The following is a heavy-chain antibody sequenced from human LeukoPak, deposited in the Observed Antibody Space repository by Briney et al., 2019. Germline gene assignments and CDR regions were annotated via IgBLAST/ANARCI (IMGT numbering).Heavy chain of an antibody. J-gene: IGHJ4*02. D-gene: IGHD1-26*01. V-gene: IGHV1-69*13. Sequence: SVKVSCKASGGTFSSYAISWVRQAPGQGLEWMGGIIPIFGTANYAQKFQGRVTITADESTSTAYMEMSSLRSEDTAVYYCARFGSSYYLVHDYWGQGTLVTVSS. CDR2: IIPIFGTA. CDR3: ARFGSSYYLVHDY. CDR1: GGTFSSYA.